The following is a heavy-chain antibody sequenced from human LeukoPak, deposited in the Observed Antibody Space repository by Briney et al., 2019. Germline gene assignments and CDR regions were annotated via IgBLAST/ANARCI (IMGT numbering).Heavy chain of an antibody. CDR1: GFTFSSFA. V-gene: IGHV3-64D*06. D-gene: IGHD1-26*01. CDR2: VNNNGGST. J-gene: IGHJ4*02. Sequence: GGCLRLSCSASGFTFSSFAMHWVRQAPGKGPEYVSAVNNNGGSTFYSDSVKGRFTISRDNSKNTLYLQMSSLRAEDTAVYYCAKKRIGSYYSAADYWGQGTLVTVSS. CDR3: AKKRIGSYYSAADY.